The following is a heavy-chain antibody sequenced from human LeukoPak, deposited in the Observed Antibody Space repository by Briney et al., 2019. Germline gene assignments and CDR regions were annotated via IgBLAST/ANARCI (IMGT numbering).Heavy chain of an antibody. CDR2: IDWDDDK. CDR3: TRISADSGSSPFDY. CDR1: GFALSTSGTR. D-gene: IGHD6-6*01. J-gene: IGHJ4*02. Sequence: SGPTLVNPTQTLTLTCTFAGFALSTSGTRVNWIRQPPGKALEWLSRIDWDDDKFYTPSLKPRLTISKDTSKNKVVLTMTNMDPADTATYYCTRISADSGSSPFDYWGQGTLVTVSS. V-gene: IGHV2-70*04.